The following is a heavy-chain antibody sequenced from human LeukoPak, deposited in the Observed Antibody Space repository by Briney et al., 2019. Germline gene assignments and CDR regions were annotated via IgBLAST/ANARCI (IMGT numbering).Heavy chain of an antibody. D-gene: IGHD6-19*01. CDR1: GGTFSSYA. CDR3: ARVLKYSSGWYPYYYYGMDV. CDR2: IIPIFGTA. V-gene: IGHV1-69*13. J-gene: IGHJ6*02. Sequence: ASVKVSCKASGGTFSSYAINWVRQAPGQGLEWMGGIIPIFGTANYAQKFQGRVTITADESTSTAYMELSSLRSEDTAVYYCARVLKYSSGWYPYYYYGMDVWGQGTTVTVS.